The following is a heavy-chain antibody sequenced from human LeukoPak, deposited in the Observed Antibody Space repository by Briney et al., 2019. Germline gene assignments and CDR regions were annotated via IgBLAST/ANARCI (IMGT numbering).Heavy chain of an antibody. Sequence: GGSLTLSCAASGFILRNTWMSWVRQAPGKGLEWVGRIKSESDGGTTAYAAPVNGRFSISRDDSKNTLYVHMNSLRSEDTAVYYCTTNSGGYGVDVWGKGITDTVSS. CDR1: GFILRNTW. V-gene: IGHV3-15*01. CDR3: TTNSGGYGVDV. J-gene: IGHJ6*04. CDR2: IKSESDGGTT. D-gene: IGHD1-26*01.